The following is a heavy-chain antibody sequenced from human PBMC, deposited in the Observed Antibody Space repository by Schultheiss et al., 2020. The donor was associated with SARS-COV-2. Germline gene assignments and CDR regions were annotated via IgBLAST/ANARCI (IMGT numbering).Heavy chain of an antibody. CDR3: AKPGGSWYVQYFDD. Sequence: GGSLRLSCAASGFTFSSYGMHWVRQAPGKGLEWVAFIRYDGSNKYYADSVRGRFTISRDNSKNRLNLQMNSLRPEDTAVYYCAKPGGSWYVQYFDDWGQGTLVTVSS. CDR2: IRYDGSNK. J-gene: IGHJ4*02. CDR1: GFTFSSYG. V-gene: IGHV3-30*02. D-gene: IGHD6-13*01.